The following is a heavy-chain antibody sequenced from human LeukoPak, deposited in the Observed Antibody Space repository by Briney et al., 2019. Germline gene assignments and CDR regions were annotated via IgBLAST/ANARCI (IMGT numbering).Heavy chain of an antibody. CDR2: ISSSSSYI. Sequence: GGSLRLSCAASGFTFSSYSMNWVRQAPGKGLEWVSSISSSSSYIYYADSVKGRFTISRDNAKNLLYLQMNSLRAEDTAVYYCARLFSYGDSFDYWGQGTLVTVSS. CDR3: ARLFSYGDSFDY. D-gene: IGHD4-17*01. V-gene: IGHV3-21*01. J-gene: IGHJ4*02. CDR1: GFTFSSYS.